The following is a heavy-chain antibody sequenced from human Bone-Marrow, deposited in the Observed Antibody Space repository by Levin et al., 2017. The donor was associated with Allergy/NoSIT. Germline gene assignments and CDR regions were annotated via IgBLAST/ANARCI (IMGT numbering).Heavy chain of an antibody. CDR2: IYSGGST. Sequence: SCAASGFTVSSNYMSWVRQAPGKGLEWVSVIYSGGSTYYADSVKGRFTISRDNSKNTLYLQMSSLRAEDTAVYYCARVEDGDYADYWGQGTLVTVSS. CDR1: GFTVSSNY. J-gene: IGHJ4*02. CDR3: ARVEDGDYADY. D-gene: IGHD4-17*01. V-gene: IGHV3-66*02.